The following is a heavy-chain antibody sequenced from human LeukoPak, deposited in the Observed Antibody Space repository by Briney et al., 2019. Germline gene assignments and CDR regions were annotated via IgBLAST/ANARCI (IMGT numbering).Heavy chain of an antibody. CDR1: GFTVSSNY. CDR2: IYSGGST. Sequence: GGSLRLSCAASGFTVSSNYMSWVRQAPGKGLEWVSVIYSGGSTYYADSVKGRFTISRDNSKNTLYLQMNSLRAEDTAVYYCARTDYYDSSGSFGYWGQGTLVTVSS. V-gene: IGHV3-53*01. D-gene: IGHD3-22*01. CDR3: ARTDYYDSSGSFGY. J-gene: IGHJ4*02.